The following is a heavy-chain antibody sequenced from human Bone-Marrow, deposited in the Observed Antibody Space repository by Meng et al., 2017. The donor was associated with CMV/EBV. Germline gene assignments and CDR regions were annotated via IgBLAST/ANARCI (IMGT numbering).Heavy chain of an antibody. CDR3: ARESLGLTYYYDSSGYFRPYFDY. CDR2: IYYSGST. D-gene: IGHD3-22*01. V-gene: IGHV4-39*07. J-gene: IGHJ4*02. Sequence: YYWGWIRQPPGKGLEWIGSIYYSGSTYYNPSLKSRVTISVDTSKNQFSLKLSSVTAADTAVYYCARESLGLTYYYDSSGYFRPYFDYWGQGTLVTVSS. CDR1: YY.